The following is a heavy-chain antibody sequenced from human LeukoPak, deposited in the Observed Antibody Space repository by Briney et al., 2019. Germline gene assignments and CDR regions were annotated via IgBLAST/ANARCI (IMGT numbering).Heavy chain of an antibody. D-gene: IGHD3-22*01. CDR3: ARRGSSGYYM. V-gene: IGHV4-34*01. CDR2: INHSGST. CDR1: GGSFSGYY. Sequence: SETLSLTCAVYGGSFSGYYWSWIRQPPGKGLEWIGEINHSGSTNYNPSLKSQVTISVDTSENQFSLKLSSVTAADTAVYYCARRGSSGYYMWGQGTLVTVSS. J-gene: IGHJ4*02.